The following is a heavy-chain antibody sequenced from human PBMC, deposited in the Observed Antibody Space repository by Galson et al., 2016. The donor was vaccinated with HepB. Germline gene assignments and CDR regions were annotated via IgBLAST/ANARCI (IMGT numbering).Heavy chain of an antibody. J-gene: IGHJ4*02. V-gene: IGHV3-23*01. CDR1: GFTFSGYA. Sequence: SLRLSCAASGFTFSGYAMAWVRQAPGKGLEWVSGMSDSDDIYYAPTVKGRFTISRDNSKNTVYLQLTSLRAEDTAVYYCAKDKRGHSSAWYWYFDYWGPGTLDSVSS. CDR2: MSDSDDI. CDR3: AKDKRGHSSAWYWYFDY. D-gene: IGHD6-13*01.